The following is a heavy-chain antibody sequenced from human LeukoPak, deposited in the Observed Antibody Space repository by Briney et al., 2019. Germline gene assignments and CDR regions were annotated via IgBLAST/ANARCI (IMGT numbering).Heavy chain of an antibody. J-gene: IGHJ4*02. D-gene: IGHD6-13*01. CDR3: AKTFSAEGSSWFDY. V-gene: IGHV3-23*01. Sequence: GGSLRLSCAASGFTFSSYAMSWVRQAPGKGLEWVSAISGSGGSTYHADSVKGRFTISRDNSKNTLYLQMNSLRAEDTAVYYCAKTFSAEGSSWFDYWGQGTLVTVSS. CDR2: ISGSGGST. CDR1: GFTFSSYA.